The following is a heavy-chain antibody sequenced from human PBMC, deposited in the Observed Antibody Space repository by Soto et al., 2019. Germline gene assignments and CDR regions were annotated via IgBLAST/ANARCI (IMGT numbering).Heavy chain of an antibody. Sequence: GGSLRLSCAASGFTFSSYAMHWVRQAPGKGLEWVAVISYDGSNKYYADSVKGRFTISRDNSKNTLYLQMNSLRAEDTAVYYCAILRGYSYGLINYFDYWGQGTLVTVSS. D-gene: IGHD5-18*01. CDR3: AILRGYSYGLINYFDY. CDR2: ISYDGSNK. CDR1: GFTFSSYA. J-gene: IGHJ4*02. V-gene: IGHV3-30-3*01.